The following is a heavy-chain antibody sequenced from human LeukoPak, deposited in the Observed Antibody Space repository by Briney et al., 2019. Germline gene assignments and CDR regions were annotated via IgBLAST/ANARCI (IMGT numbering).Heavy chain of an antibody. CDR3: ANGAGWYGV. CDR2: IHYNGRT. D-gene: IGHD6-19*01. CDR1: GGSLSSDY. Sequence: PSETLSLTCTVSGGSLSSDYWSWIRRPPGKGLEWIAYIHYNGRTNYNPSLKSRVTISLDTSKNQFSLKLSSVTAADTAVYYCANGAGWYGVWGQGALVTVSS. J-gene: IGHJ4*02. V-gene: IGHV4-59*01.